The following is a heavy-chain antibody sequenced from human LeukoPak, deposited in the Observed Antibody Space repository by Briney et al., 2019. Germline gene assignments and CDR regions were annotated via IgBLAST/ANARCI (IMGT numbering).Heavy chain of an antibody. Sequence: SETLSLTCAVYGGSFNDYFWTWIRQPPGKGLEWIGEVYNGGSTNYNLSLKSRVIISVDTSKNQFSLRLSSVTAADTAVHYCARGRLGSVVFEGYYYFMDVWGKGTTVTVSS. CDR1: GGSFNDYF. J-gene: IGHJ6*03. CDR3: ARGRLGSVVFEGYYYFMDV. D-gene: IGHD3-22*01. V-gene: IGHV4-34*01. CDR2: VYNGGST.